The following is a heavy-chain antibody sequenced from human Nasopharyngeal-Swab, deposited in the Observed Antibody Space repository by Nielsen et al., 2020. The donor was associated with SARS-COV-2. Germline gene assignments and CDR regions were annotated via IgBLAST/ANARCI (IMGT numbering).Heavy chain of an antibody. Sequence: ASVKVSCKASGYTFTGYYMHWVRQAPGQGLEWMGWINPNSGNTGYAQKFQGRVTMTRNTSISTAYMELSSLRSEDTAVYYCARGGMSGSYYGVDYWGQGTLVTVSS. V-gene: IGHV1-8*02. J-gene: IGHJ4*02. CDR2: INPNSGNT. CDR1: GYTFTGYY. CDR3: ARGGMSGSYYGVDY. D-gene: IGHD1-26*01.